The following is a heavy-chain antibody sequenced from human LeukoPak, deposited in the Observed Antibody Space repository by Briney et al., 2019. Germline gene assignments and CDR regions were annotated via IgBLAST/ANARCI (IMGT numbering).Heavy chain of an antibody. Sequence: SETLSLTCTVSGGSIRSGNSYWSWIRQPPGKGLEWIGEINHSGSTNYNPSLKSRVTISVDTSKNQFSLKLSSVTAADTAVYYCARLRGLGPSDAFDIWGQGTMVTVSS. J-gene: IGHJ3*02. CDR1: GGSIRSGNSY. D-gene: IGHD2-15*01. CDR2: INHSGST. V-gene: IGHV4-39*01. CDR3: ARLRGLGPSDAFDI.